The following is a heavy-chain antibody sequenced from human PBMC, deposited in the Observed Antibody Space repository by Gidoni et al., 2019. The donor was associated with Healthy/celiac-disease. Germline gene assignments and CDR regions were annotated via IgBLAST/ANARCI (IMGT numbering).Heavy chain of an antibody. V-gene: IGHV3-30*18. D-gene: IGHD3-22*01. J-gene: IGHJ4*02. Sequence: QVQLVESGGGVVQPGRSLRLSCAASGFTFSSYGMHWVRQAPGKGLEWVAVISYDGSNKYYADSVKGRFTISRDNSKNTLYLQMNSLRAEDTAVYYCAKDRWAGAGVYDSSGYLAYWGQGTLVTVSS. CDR2: ISYDGSNK. CDR1: GFTFSSYG. CDR3: AKDRWAGAGVYDSSGYLAY.